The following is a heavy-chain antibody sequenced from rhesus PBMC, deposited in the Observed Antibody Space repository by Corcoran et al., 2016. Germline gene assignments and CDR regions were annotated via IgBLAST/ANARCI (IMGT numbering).Heavy chain of an antibody. V-gene: IGHV4-80*01. CDR1: GASISSYR. J-gene: IGHJ5-1*01. D-gene: IGHD3-3*01. CDR3: ARDRYNLSNV. CDR2: INGNSGST. Sequence: QVQLQESGPGLVKPSETLSLTCAVSGASISSYRWSWIRQPPGKGLEWIGEINGNSGSTYYNPSLKSRVSISKDASKNQFSLKLNSVTAADTAVYYCARDRYNLSNVWGPGVLVTVSS.